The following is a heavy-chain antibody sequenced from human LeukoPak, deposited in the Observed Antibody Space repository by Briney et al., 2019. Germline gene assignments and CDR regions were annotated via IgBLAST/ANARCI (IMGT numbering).Heavy chain of an antibody. Sequence: SETLSLTCTVSGYSISSGYYWGWIRQPPGKGLEWIGSIYHSGSTYYNPSLKSRVTISVDTSKNQFSLRLSSVTAADTALYYCARGGYVGFFDGPIFRNWFDPWGQGALVTVSS. D-gene: IGHD3-9*01. CDR2: IYHSGST. CDR1: GYSISSGYY. J-gene: IGHJ5*02. CDR3: ARGGYVGFFDGPIFRNWFDP. V-gene: IGHV4-38-2*02.